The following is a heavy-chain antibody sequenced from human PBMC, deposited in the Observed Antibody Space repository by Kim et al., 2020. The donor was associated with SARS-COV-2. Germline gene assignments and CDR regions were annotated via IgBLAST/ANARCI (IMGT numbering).Heavy chain of an antibody. D-gene: IGHD5-12*01. V-gene: IGHV6-1*01. CDR2: K. CDR3: AKGWLKGGFDY. Sequence: KDYAVSVKSRITIKSDTSKTQSSLQLHSVTAEDTAVYYCAKGWLKGGFDYWGQGILVTVSS. J-gene: IGHJ4*02.